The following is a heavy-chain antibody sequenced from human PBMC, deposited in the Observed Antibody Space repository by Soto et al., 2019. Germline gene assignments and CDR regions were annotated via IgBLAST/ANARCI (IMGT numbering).Heavy chain of an antibody. CDR2: INAGNGNT. D-gene: IGHD5-18*01. J-gene: IGHJ4*02. V-gene: IGHV1-3*01. CDR1: RYTFTGSY. CDR3: ARDDTARYYFDY. Sequence: SAKVSCKDPRYTFTGSYTNWARQAPGQGLEWMGWINAGNGNTKYSQKFQGRVTITRDTSASTAYMELSSLRSEDTAVYYCARDDTARYYFDYWGQGTLVTVSS.